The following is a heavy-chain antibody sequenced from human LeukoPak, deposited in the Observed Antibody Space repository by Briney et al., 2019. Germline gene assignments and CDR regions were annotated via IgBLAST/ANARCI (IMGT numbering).Heavy chain of an antibody. CDR1: GGSICSYY. D-gene: IGHD3-10*01. CDR2: IYTSGST. J-gene: IGHJ4*02. V-gene: IGHV4-4*07. CDR3: TRYGSGSYSALFDY. Sequence: SETLSLTCTVSGGSICSYYWSWIRQPAGKGLEWIGRIYTSGSTNYNPSLKSRVTMSVDTSKNQFSLKLSSVTAADTAVYYCTRYGSGSYSALFDYWGQGTLVTVSS.